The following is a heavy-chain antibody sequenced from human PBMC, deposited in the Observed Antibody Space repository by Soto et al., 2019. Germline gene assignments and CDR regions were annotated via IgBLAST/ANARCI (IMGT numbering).Heavy chain of an antibody. Sequence: GGSLRLSCAASGFTFSSYSMNWVRQAPGKGLEWVSYISSSSSTIYYADSVKGRFTISRDNAKNSLYLQMNSLRDEDTAVYYCARDSPTSGYYSIGDYWGQGTLVTVSS. CDR1: GFTFSSYS. J-gene: IGHJ4*02. D-gene: IGHD3-22*01. CDR2: ISSSSSTI. CDR3: ARDSPTSGYYSIGDY. V-gene: IGHV3-48*02.